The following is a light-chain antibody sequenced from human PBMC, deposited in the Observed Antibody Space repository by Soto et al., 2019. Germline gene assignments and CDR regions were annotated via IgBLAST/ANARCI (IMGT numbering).Light chain of an antibody. Sequence: QLVLTQPPSASGTPGQRITISCSGSSSNIGSNTVNWYQQLPGTAPKLLIYNNNQRPSGVPYRFSGSTSGTSASLAISGLHSEDEADYYCAAWDDSLNGYVFGTGTKLTVL. CDR1: SSNIGSNT. V-gene: IGLV1-44*01. CDR2: NNN. CDR3: AAWDDSLNGYV. J-gene: IGLJ1*01.